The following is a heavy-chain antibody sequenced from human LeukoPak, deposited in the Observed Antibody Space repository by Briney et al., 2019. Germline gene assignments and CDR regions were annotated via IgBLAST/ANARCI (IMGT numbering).Heavy chain of an antibody. Sequence: PGGSLRLSCAASGFTFSSYSMNWVRQAPGKGLEWVSYISSSSSTIYYADSVKGRFTISRDNAKNSLYLQMNSLRDEDAAVYYCARDVIAVAGTRDFDYWGQGTLVTVSS. CDR2: ISSSSSTI. CDR1: GFTFSSYS. CDR3: ARDVIAVAGTRDFDY. V-gene: IGHV3-48*02. J-gene: IGHJ4*02. D-gene: IGHD6-19*01.